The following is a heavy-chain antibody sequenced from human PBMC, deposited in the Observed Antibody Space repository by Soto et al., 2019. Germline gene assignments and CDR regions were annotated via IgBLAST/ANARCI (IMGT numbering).Heavy chain of an antibody. CDR1: GFTFSDYA. CDR2: ISGSGGGT. J-gene: IGHJ6*02. Sequence: EVQLLESGGGLVQPGGSLRLSCVASGFTFSDYAMSWVRQAPGKGLKWVSAISGSGGGTYYADSVKGRFTISRDRSGNTMYLKLSSLAVEDTAVYYCAKYGSGTYYNVGLDGLDVWGQGTTVTISS. V-gene: IGHV3-23*01. D-gene: IGHD3-10*01. CDR3: AKYGSGTYYNVGLDGLDV.